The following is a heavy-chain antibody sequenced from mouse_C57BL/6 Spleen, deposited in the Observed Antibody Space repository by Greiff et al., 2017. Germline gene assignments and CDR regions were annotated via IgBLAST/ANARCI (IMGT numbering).Heavy chain of an antibody. CDR2: IHPNRGST. CDR1: GYTFTSYW. J-gene: IGHJ1*03. CDR3: ARGDFDV. Sequence: VKLQQPGAELVKPGASVTLSCKASGYTFTSYWMHWVKQRPGQGLEWIGMIHPNRGSTNYNAKFKSKATLTVDKASSTAYMQLSSLTSEDSAVYYWARGDFDVGGTGTTGTVSA. V-gene: IGHV1-64*01.